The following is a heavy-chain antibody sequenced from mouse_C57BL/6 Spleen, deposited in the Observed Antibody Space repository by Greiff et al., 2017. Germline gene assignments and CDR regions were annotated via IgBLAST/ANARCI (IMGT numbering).Heavy chain of an antibody. J-gene: IGHJ2*01. D-gene: IGHD1-1*01. CDR1: GYTFTSYW. Sequence: VQLQQPGTELVKPGASVKLSCKASGYTFTSYWMHWVKQRPGPGLEWIGNINPSNGGTNYNEKYKSKATLTVDKSTSTAYMQLSSLTSEDSAVYYYARVGYYGSSDYVDYWGQGTTLTVAS. CDR2: INPSNGGT. CDR3: ARVGYYGSSDYVDY. V-gene: IGHV1-53*01.